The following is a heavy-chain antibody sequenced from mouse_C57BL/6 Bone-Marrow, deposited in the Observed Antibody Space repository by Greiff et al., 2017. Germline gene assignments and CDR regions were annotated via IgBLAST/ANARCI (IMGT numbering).Heavy chain of an antibody. D-gene: IGHD2-14*01. V-gene: IGHV1-55*01. J-gene: IGHJ4*01. CDR2: IYPGSGST. Sequence: VQLQQPGAELVKPGASVKMSCKASGYTFTSYWITWVKQRPGQGLEWIGDIYPGSGSTNYNEKFKSKATLTADKSSSTAYMQLSSLTSEDSAVYFCARGVRRGDYWGQGTSVTVSS. CDR1: GYTFTSYW. CDR3: ARGVRRGDY.